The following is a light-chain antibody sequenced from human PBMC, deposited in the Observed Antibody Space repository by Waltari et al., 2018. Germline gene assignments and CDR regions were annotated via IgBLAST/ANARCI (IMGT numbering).Light chain of an antibody. CDR2: WAT. CDR1: QSIFSRSKNRNH. V-gene: IGKV4-1*01. J-gene: IGKJ2*01. Sequence: DIVMTQSPDSLAVSLGERATINCKASQSIFSRSKNRNHLAWYQHKPGQPPRLLIYWATIRESGVPDLFSGSGSGTDFALTISSLQAEDVAIYFCLQYYNTPRSFGQGTKLEIK. CDR3: LQYYNTPRS.